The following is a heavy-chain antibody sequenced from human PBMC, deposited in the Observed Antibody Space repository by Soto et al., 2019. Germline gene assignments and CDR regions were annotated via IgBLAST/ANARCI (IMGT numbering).Heavy chain of an antibody. CDR2: IIPIFGTA. D-gene: IGHD4-17*01. CDR1: GGTFSSYA. V-gene: IGHV1-69*13. Sequence: ASVQVSCKASGGTFSSYAISWVRQSPGQGLEWMGGIIPIFGTANYAQKFQGRVTITADESTSPAYMELSSLRSEDTAVYYCAREADYGDYDAFDIWGQGTMVTVSS. CDR3: AREADYGDYDAFDI. J-gene: IGHJ3*02.